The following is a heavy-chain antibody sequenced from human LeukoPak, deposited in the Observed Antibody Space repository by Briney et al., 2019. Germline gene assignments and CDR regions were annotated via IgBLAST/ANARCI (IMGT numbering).Heavy chain of an antibody. V-gene: IGHV3-21*01. CDR3: ARVVVEGGIYDFWDQTWATLDY. D-gene: IGHD3-3*01. J-gene: IGHJ4*02. CDR1: GFTFSSYS. CDR2: ISSSSSYI. Sequence: GGSLRLSCAASGFTFSSYSMNWVRQAPGKGLEWVSSISSSSSYIYYADSVKGRFTISRDNAKNSLYLQMNSLRAEDTAVYYCARVVVEGGIYDFWDQTWATLDYWGQGTLVTVSS.